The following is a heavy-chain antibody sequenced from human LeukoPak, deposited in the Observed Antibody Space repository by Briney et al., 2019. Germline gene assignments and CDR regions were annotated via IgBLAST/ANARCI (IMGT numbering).Heavy chain of an antibody. Sequence: SETLSPTCAVYGGSFSGYYWSWIRQPPGKGLEWIGEINHSGSTNYNPSLKSRVTISVDTSKNQFSLKLSSVTAADTAVYYCARSYYDSSGYEDWGQGTLVTVSS. CDR2: INHSGST. CDR1: GGSFSGYY. J-gene: IGHJ4*02. D-gene: IGHD3-22*01. CDR3: ARSYYDSSGYED. V-gene: IGHV4-34*01.